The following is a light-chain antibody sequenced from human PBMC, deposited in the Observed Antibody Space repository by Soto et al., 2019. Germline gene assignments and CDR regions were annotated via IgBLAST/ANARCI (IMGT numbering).Light chain of an antibody. J-gene: IGKJ4*01. Sequence: DIVMTQSPLSLPVTPGEPASISCRSSQSLLHSNGYNSLDLYLQKPGQSPQLLIYLGSNRASGVPYRFSGSGSGTDFTLKISRVEAEDVGVYYCMQALQTPLTFGGGTKVEIK. CDR1: QSLLHSNGYNS. CDR3: MQALQTPLT. CDR2: LGS. V-gene: IGKV2-28*01.